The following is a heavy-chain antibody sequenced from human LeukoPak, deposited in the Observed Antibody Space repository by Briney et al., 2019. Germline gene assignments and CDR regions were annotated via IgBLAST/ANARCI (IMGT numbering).Heavy chain of an antibody. J-gene: IGHJ4*02. CDR1: GFTLSSYY. D-gene: IGHD6-13*01. Sequence: KPGGSLRLSCAASGFTLSSYYMNWVRQAPGKGLEWVSSISSSRSYIYYADSVKGRFTISRDNAKNSLYLQMNSLRAEDTAVYYCARAPTSEQQLQFDYWGQGTLVTVSS. CDR2: ISSSRSYI. CDR3: ARAPTSEQQLQFDY. V-gene: IGHV3-21*01.